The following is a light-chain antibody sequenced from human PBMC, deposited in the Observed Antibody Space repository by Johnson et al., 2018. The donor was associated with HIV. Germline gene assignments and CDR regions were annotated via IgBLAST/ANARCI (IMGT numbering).Light chain of an antibody. Sequence: QSILTQPPSVSAAPGQKVTISCSGSSSNIGNNYVSWYQQLPGTAPKLLIYENNKRPSGIPDRFSGSKSGTSATLGITGLQTGDEAAYYCGTLDSSLSAYVFGTGTKVTVL. CDR2: ENN. CDR3: GTLDSSLSAYV. J-gene: IGLJ1*01. V-gene: IGLV1-51*02. CDR1: SSNIGNNY.